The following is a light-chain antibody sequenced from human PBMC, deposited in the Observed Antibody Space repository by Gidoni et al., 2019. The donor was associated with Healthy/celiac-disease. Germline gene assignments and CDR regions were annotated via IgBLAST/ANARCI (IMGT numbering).Light chain of an antibody. J-gene: IGKJ1*01. CDR3: QQSQGTPWT. V-gene: IGKV1-39*01. Sequence: DVQMTQSPSSLSATVGDRVTITCRASQSLDRFLNWYQQIPGKAPKLLIYAASTLQSGVPSRFSGSGSWTQFTLTITSLHPEDSATYFCQQSQGTPWTFGQGTKVEI. CDR2: AAS. CDR1: QSLDRF.